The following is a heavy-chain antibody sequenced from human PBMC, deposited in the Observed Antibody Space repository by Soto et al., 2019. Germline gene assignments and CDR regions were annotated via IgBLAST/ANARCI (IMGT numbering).Heavy chain of an antibody. CDR3: AGELGTFYFDH. D-gene: IGHD7-27*01. Sequence: QVQLQESGPGLVKPSQTLSLTRTVSAGFIRGGDYYWTWIRQPPGKGLEWIGYIDHSGSAYYNPSLKSRATISIDTSNNQFSLKMTSVTAADTAVYYCAGELGTFYFDHWGQGTLVTVSS. J-gene: IGHJ4*02. V-gene: IGHV4-30-4*01. CDR2: IDHSGSA. CDR1: AGFIRGGDYY.